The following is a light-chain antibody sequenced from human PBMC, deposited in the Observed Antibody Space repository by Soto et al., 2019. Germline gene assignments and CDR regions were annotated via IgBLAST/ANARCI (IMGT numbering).Light chain of an antibody. CDR2: GAS. V-gene: IGKV3-20*01. CDR3: QLYGSSLWT. CDR1: QSVSSNS. J-gene: IGKJ1*01. Sequence: EIVLTQSPGTLSLSPGERATFSCRASQSVSSNSLAWYQQKPGQAPRLLIYGASSRATGIPDRFSGSGSGXDFTLTISRLEPEDFAVYYCQLYGSSLWTFGQGTKVDIK.